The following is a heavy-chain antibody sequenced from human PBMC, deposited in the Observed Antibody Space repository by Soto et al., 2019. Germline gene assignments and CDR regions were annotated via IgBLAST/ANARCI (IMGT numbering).Heavy chain of an antibody. D-gene: IGHD1-26*01. CDR2: IDNDGIST. CDR3: VRDDFDLGIDY. CDR1: GFTLSTYW. V-gene: IGHV3-74*01. J-gene: IGHJ4*02. Sequence: EVPLVESGGGLVQPGGSLRLSCAASGFTLSTYWMHWVRQVPGKGLVWVSHIDNDGISTTYADSVKGRFTISRDNAKITLSLQMNSLRAEDTAVYYCVRDDFDLGIDYWGLGTLVTVSS.